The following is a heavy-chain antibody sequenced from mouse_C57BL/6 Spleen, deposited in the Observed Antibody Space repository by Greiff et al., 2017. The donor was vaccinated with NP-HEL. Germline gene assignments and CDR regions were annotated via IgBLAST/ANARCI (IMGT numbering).Heavy chain of an antibody. D-gene: IGHD1-1*01. CDR1: GFTFSSYA. CDR3: ARDRGITTVVAPGYFDV. Sequence: DVHLVESGGGLVKPGGSLKLSCAASGFTFSSYAMSWVRQTPEKRLEWVATISDGGSYTYYPANVKGRFTISRDNAKNNLYLQMSHLKSEDTAMYYCARDRGITTVVAPGYFDVWGTGTTVTVSS. V-gene: IGHV5-4*01. J-gene: IGHJ1*03. CDR2: ISDGGSYT.